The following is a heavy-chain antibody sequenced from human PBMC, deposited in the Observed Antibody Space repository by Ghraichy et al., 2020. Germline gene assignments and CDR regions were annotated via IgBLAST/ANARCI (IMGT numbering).Heavy chain of an antibody. CDR3: AKDPSPNYYDSSGYYYYFDY. D-gene: IGHD3-22*01. V-gene: IGHV3-23*01. J-gene: IGHJ4*02. CDR1: GFTFSSYA. Sequence: GGSLRLSCAASGFTFSSYAMSWVRQAPGKGLEWVSAISGSGGSTYYADSVKGRFTISRDNSKNTLYLQMNSLRAEDTAVYYCAKDPSPNYYDSSGYYYYFDYWGQGTLVTVS. CDR2: ISGSGGST.